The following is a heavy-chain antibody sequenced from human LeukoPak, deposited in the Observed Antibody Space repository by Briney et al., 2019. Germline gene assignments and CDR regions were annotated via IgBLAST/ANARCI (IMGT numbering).Heavy chain of an antibody. Sequence: GGSLRLSCAPSGFTVTNSYMSSVRHAPGKGLEWGSVIYSGGTTYYADSVTGRFTISRDNTKNTLYLQMNSLTVEDTAVYYCARVGGSGYYYFDYWGQGTLVTVSS. CDR2: IYSGGTT. D-gene: IGHD3-10*01. V-gene: IGHV3-53*01. CDR1: GFTVTNSY. CDR3: ARVGGSGYYYFDY. J-gene: IGHJ4*02.